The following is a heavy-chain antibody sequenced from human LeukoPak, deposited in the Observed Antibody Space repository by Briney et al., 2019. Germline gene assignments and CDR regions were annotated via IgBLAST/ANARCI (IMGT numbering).Heavy chain of an antibody. J-gene: IGHJ4*02. CDR2: IYYSGST. CDR3: ARQRYGPFDY. V-gene: IGHV4-39*01. D-gene: IGHD1-1*01. Sequence: SETLSLTCTVSGGSISSSSSYWGWIRQPPGKGLEWIGSIYYSGSTYYNPSLKSRVTISVDTSKNQFSLKLSSVTAADTAVYYCARQRYGPFDYWGQGTLATVSS. CDR1: GGSISSSSSY.